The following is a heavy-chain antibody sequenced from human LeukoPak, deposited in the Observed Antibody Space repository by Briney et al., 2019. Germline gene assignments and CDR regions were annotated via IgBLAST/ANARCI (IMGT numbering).Heavy chain of an antibody. CDR1: GFTFSSYG. CDR2: IRYDGSNK. D-gene: IGHD4-17*01. CDR3: AKKGYGDYVLNDLYYYYYMDV. Sequence: QPGGSLRLSCAASGFTFSSYGMHWVRQVPGKGLEWVAFIRYDGSNKYYADSVKGRFTISRDNSKNTLYLQMNSLRAEDTAVYYCAKKGYGDYVLNDLYYYYYMDVWGKGTTVTISS. V-gene: IGHV3-30*02. J-gene: IGHJ6*03.